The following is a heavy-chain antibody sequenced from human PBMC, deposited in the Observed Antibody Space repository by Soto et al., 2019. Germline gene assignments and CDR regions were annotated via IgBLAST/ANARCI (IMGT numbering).Heavy chain of an antibody. V-gene: IGHV4-39*01. D-gene: IGHD6-13*01. J-gene: IGHJ3*01. Sequence: SETLSLTCIVSGGSISDSTYFWAWMRQPPGKGLEWIGSFYFGGSSYYTPSLKSRVTISIDTSKNQFSLKLSSVTAADTSVYYCARRGSGSWYWTFWGQGTMVTVSS. CDR1: GGSISDSTYF. CDR3: ARRGSGSWYWTF. CDR2: FYFGGSS.